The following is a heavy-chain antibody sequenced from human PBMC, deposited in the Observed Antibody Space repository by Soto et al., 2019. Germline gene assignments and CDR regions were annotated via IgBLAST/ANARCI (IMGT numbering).Heavy chain of an antibody. V-gene: IGHV1-69*06. Sequence: QVQLVQSGAEVRKPGSSVKVSCKASGGTFTTYDISWVRQAPGQGLEWMGGIIPLFDATKYAQKFQGRVTITADKSTGTAYMELSSLRSEDTAMYYCARDRSSSSYNGTFDFDSWGQGTLVTVSS. CDR1: GGTFTTYD. CDR2: IIPLFDAT. D-gene: IGHD6-6*01. J-gene: IGHJ4*02. CDR3: ARDRSSSSYNGTFDFDS.